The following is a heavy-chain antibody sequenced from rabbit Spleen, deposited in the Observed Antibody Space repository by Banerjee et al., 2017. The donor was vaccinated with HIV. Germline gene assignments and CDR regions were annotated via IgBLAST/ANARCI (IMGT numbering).Heavy chain of an antibody. Sequence: QEQLEESGGDLVKPGASLTLTCTASGFSFSSSYYMCWVRQAPGQGLECIACIYGGSGGSTWYANWAKGQFTISKTSSTTVTLQLTSLTAADTATYFCARDTSSSFSSYGMDLWGQGTLVTVS. CDR3: ARDTSSSFSSYGMDL. CDR1: GFSFSSSYY. CDR2: IYGGSGGST. J-gene: IGHJ6*01. V-gene: IGHV1S45*01. D-gene: IGHD1-1*01.